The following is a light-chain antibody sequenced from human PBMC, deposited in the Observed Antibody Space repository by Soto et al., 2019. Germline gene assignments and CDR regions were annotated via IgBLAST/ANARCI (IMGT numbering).Light chain of an antibody. J-gene: IGLJ1*01. V-gene: IGLV2-14*01. CDR1: SSDIGGYDY. CDR3: CSYTRTSNHYF. CDR2: EVR. Sequence: QSVLTQPASVSGPPGQSITISCPETSSDIGGYDYVSWYKQRPGKAPKLMIYEVRSRPSGVPNRFSGSKSGNTASLTISGLQAEDEAVYYCCSYTRTSNHYFFGSGTKVTVL.